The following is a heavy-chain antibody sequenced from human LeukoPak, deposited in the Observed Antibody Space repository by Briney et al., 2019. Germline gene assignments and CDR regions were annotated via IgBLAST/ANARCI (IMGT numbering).Heavy chain of an antibody. D-gene: IGHD3-10*01. CDR3: AKDRAGQLWLGAFDL. V-gene: IGHV3-9*03. J-gene: IGHJ3*01. CDR2: INWDGNTK. Sequence: GGSLRLSCAASGFAFDDYAMHWVRQAPGKGLEWVSTINWDGNTKAYADSVKGRFTISRDNAKNSLYLQMNSLRAEDMALYYCAKDRAGQLWLGAFDLWGQGTMVTVSS. CDR1: GFAFDDYA.